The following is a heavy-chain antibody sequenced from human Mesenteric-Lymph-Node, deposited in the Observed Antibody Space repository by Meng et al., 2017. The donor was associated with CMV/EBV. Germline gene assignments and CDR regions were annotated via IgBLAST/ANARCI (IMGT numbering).Heavy chain of an antibody. CDR1: GFTFSSYW. D-gene: IGHD6-13*01. CDR3: AAGFDY. CDR2: INSDGGSS. V-gene: IGHV3-74*01. Sequence: GESLKISCAASGFTFSSYWMHWVRQAPGKGLVWVSRINSDGGSSTYADSVKGRFTISRDNAKNTLYLQMDSLRTEDTAVYYCAAGFDYWGQGTLVTVSS. J-gene: IGHJ4*02.